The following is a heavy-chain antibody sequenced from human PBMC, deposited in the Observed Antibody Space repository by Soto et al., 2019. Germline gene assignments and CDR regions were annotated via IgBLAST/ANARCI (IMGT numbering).Heavy chain of an antibody. CDR2: ISAYNGNT. D-gene: IGHD6-13*01. CDR1: GYTFTSYG. CDR3: ARDRTGGGSSCFDY. V-gene: IGHV1-18*01. Sequence: GASVKVSCKASGYTFTSYGISWVRQAPGQGLEWMGWISAYNGNTNYAQKLQGRVTITTDESTSTAYMELSSLRSEDTAVYYCARDRTGGGSSCFDYWGQGTLVTVSS. J-gene: IGHJ4*02.